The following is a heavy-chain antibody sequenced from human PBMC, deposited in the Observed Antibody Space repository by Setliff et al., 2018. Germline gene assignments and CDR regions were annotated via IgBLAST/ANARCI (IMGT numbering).Heavy chain of an antibody. CDR3: ARLRKDYGDYYYFDY. J-gene: IGHJ4*02. Sequence: PGGSLRLSCAASGFTFSNHWMHWVRQTPGKGLVWVSRINGDGRSTNYADSVKGRFTISRDNAQNTLYLQMNSLRAEDTAVYYCARLRKDYGDYYYFDYWGQGTLVTVSS. CDR1: GFTFSNHW. V-gene: IGHV3-74*01. CDR2: INGDGRST. D-gene: IGHD4-17*01.